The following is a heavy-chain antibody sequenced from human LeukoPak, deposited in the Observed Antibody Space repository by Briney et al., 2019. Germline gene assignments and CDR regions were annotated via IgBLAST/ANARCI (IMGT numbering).Heavy chain of an antibody. CDR1: GYSFTSYW. Sequence: GESLKISCKGSGYSFTSYWIGWVRQMPGKGLEWMGIIYPGDSDTRYSPSFQGQVTISADKSISTAYLQWSSLKASDTAMYYCARHHHSGSYLWRLAFDIWGQGTMVTVSS. CDR3: ARHHHSGSYLWRLAFDI. D-gene: IGHD1-26*01. V-gene: IGHV5-51*01. J-gene: IGHJ3*02. CDR2: IYPGDSDT.